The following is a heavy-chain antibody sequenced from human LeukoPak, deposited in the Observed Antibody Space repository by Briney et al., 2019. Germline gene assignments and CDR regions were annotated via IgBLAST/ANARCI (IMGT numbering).Heavy chain of an antibody. D-gene: IGHD2-15*01. Sequence: PGRSLRLSCAASGFTFSIYGMHWVRQAPGKGLEWVAVIWNDGSNKYYADSVKGRFTISRDNSKNTLYLQTNSLRTEDMAVYYCARAVGPFDYWGQGTLVTVPS. CDR3: ARAVGPFDY. V-gene: IGHV3-33*01. J-gene: IGHJ4*02. CDR1: GFTFSIYG. CDR2: IWNDGSNK.